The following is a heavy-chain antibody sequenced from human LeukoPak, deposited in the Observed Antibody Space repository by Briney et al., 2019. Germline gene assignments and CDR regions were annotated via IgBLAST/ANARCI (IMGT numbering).Heavy chain of an antibody. CDR3: AKGSGGGYYDSSGYYDY. Sequence: GGSLRLSCAASGFTFSSYAMSWVRQAPGKGLEWVPAISGSGGSTYYADSVKGRFTISRDNSKNTLYLQMNNLRAEDTAVYHCAKGSGGGYYDSSGYYDYWGQGTLVTVSS. CDR2: ISGSGGST. D-gene: IGHD3-22*01. CDR1: GFTFSSYA. V-gene: IGHV3-23*01. J-gene: IGHJ4*02.